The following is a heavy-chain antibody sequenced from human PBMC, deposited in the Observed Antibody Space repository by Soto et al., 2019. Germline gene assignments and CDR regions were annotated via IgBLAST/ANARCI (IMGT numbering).Heavy chain of an antibody. CDR2: IKSRTDCGTT. J-gene: IGHJ4*02. CDR1: GFTFNNAW. D-gene: IGHD3-22*01. V-gene: IGHV3-15*07. Sequence: PGGSLRLSCAASGFTFNNAWMNWVRQAPGKGLEWVGRIKSRTDCGTTDYAAPVKDRFTISRDDSKNTLYLQMNSLKTEATAMYYCTKDRDESSGYAPNYWGQGTLVTVS. CDR3: TKDRDESSGYAPNY.